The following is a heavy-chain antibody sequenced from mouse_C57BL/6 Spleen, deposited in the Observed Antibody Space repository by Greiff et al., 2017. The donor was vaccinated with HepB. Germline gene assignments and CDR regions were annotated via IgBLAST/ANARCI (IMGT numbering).Heavy chain of an antibody. Sequence: VQLQESGAELVRPGASVTLSCKASGYTFTDYEMHWVKQTPVHGLEWIGAIDPETGGTAYNQKFKGKDILTADKSSSTAYMELRSLTSEDSAVYYCTKRYDGYYVRFAYWGQGTLVTVSA. CDR3: TKRYDGYYVRFAY. V-gene: IGHV1-15*01. D-gene: IGHD2-3*01. CDR1: GYTFTDYE. J-gene: IGHJ3*01. CDR2: IDPETGGT.